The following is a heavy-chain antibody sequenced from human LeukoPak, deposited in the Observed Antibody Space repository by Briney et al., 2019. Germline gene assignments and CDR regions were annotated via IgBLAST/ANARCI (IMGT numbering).Heavy chain of an antibody. CDR2: INQDGSEK. D-gene: IGHD3-22*01. Sequence: GGSLRLSCAASGFTFSGYWMSWVRQAPGKGLEWVADINQDGSEKYYVDSVKGRFTISRDDAKNSLYLQMNSLRADDTAVYYCARTMNFYFDYWGQGTLVTVSS. J-gene: IGHJ4*02. CDR3: ARTMNFYFDY. CDR1: GFTFSGYW. V-gene: IGHV3-7*05.